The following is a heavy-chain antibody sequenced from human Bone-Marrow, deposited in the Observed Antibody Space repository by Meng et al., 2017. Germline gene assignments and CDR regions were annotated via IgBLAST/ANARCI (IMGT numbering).Heavy chain of an antibody. CDR1: GFTFTSSA. Sequence: SVKVSCKASGFTFTSSAVQWVRQARGQRLEWIGWIVVGSGNTNYAQKFQERVTITRDMSTSTAYMELSSLRSEDTAVYYCAAGGVLTSSSDYWGQGTLVTGAS. D-gene: IGHD6-6*01. V-gene: IGHV1-58*01. CDR2: IVVGSGNT. J-gene: IGHJ4*02. CDR3: AAGGVLTSSSDY.